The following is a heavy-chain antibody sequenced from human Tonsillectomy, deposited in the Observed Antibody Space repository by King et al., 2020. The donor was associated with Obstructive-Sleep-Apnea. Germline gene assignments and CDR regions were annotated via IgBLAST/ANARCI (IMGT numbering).Heavy chain of an antibody. CDR1: GGSISSSSYY. V-gene: IGHV4-39*07. D-gene: IGHD3-16*01. CDR3: ARDGGQSTLVAPFDY. Sequence: QLQESGPGLVKPSETLSLTCTVSGGSISSSSYYWGWIRQPPGKGLEWIGSIYYSGSIYYNPSLKSRVTISLDTSKNQFSLSLSSVTAADTAVYYCARDGGQSTLVAPFDYWGQGTLVTVSS. J-gene: IGHJ4*02. CDR2: IYYSGSI.